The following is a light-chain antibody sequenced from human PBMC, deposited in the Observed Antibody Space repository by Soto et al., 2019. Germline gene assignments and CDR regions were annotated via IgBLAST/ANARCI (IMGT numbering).Light chain of an antibody. V-gene: IGKV1-39*01. CDR1: QSINTY. Sequence: DIQMTQSPSSLSASVGDRVTIPCRTSQSINTYLNWYQQKPGKAPNLLIYTTSHLHSGVPSRFSGSGSGTDFTLTISSLQPEDFATYFCQQGDSTPYTFGQGTTLEIK. CDR3: QQGDSTPYT. CDR2: TTS. J-gene: IGKJ2*01.